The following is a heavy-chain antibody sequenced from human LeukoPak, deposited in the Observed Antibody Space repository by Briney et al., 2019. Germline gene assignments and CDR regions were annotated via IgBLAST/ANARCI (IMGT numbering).Heavy chain of an antibody. J-gene: IGHJ4*02. CDR1: GFTFCTSW. CDR3: VRGTQIFDF. Sequence: GGSLRLSCAASGFTFCTSWMHWVRHAPGKGLVWVSRISSDGSDTRYADSVKGRFTISRDNAKNTLYLQMNSLRAEDTAVYYCVRGTQIFDFWGQGTLVTVSS. CDR2: ISSDGSDT. D-gene: IGHD2-2*01. V-gene: IGHV3-74*01.